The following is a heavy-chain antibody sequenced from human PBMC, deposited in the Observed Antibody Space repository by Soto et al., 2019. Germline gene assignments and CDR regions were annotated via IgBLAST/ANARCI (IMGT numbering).Heavy chain of an antibody. Sequence: SETLSLTCTVSGGSISSYYWSWIRQPPGKGLEWIGYIYYSGSTNYNPSLKSRVTISVDTSKNQFSLKLSSVTAADTAVYYCARDRGMNSYGSGVLYYMDVWGKGTTVTVSS. CDR3: ARDRGMNSYGSGVLYYMDV. CDR1: GGSISSYY. D-gene: IGHD3-10*01. J-gene: IGHJ6*03. V-gene: IGHV4-59*01. CDR2: IYYSGST.